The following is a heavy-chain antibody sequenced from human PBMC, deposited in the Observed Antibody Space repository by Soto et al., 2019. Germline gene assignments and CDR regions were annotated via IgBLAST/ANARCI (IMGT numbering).Heavy chain of an antibody. CDR2: MYYTGIT. D-gene: IGHD3-3*01. CDR1: GGSISSYY. J-gene: IGHJ2*01. V-gene: IGHV4-59*01. CDR3: ARVWIESDFWSGYEVYWYFDL. Sequence: SETLSLTCSVSGGSISSYYWSWIRQPPGKGLEWIGHMYYTGITNYNPSLKSRVTISVDTSKNQFSLKLSSVTAADTAVYYCARVWIESDFWSGYEVYWYFDLWGRGTLVTVSS.